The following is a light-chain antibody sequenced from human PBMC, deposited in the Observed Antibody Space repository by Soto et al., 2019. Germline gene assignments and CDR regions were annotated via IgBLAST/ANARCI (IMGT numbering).Light chain of an antibody. V-gene: IGKV3-11*01. J-gene: IGKJ4*01. CDR3: QQRSNWPRLT. CDR2: DAS. CDR1: QSVSSY. Sequence: EIVLTQSPATLSLSPGEIASLCFSASQSVSSYLAWYQQKPGQAPRLLIYDASNRATGIPARFSGSGSGTDFTLTISSLEPEDFAVYYCQQRSNWPRLTFGGGTKVDIK.